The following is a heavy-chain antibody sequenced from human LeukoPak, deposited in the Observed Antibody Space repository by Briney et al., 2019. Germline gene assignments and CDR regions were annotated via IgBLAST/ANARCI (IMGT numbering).Heavy chain of an antibody. CDR1: GGSISSGGYS. CDR2: IYHSGST. D-gene: IGHD4-17*01. J-gene: IGHJ3*02. CDR3: ARGDYTVFDI. V-gene: IGHV4-30-2*01. Sequence: SETLSLTCAVSGGSISSGGYSWSWIRQPPGKGLEWIGYIYHSGSTYYNPSLKSRVTISVDRSKNQFSLKLSSVTAADTAVYYCARGDYTVFDIWGQGTMVTVSS.